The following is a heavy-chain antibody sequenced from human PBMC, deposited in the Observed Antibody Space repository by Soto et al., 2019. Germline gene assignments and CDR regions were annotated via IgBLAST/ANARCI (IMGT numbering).Heavy chain of an antibody. CDR3: AKDGAWIQLGIFDY. CDR2: ISYDGSNK. Sequence: QVQLAESGGGVVQPGRSLRLSCAASGFTFSSYGMHWVRQAPGKGLEWVAVISYDGSNKYYADSVKGRFTISRDNSKNTLYLQMNSLRAEDTAVYYCAKDGAWIQLGIFDYWGQGTLVTVSS. V-gene: IGHV3-30*18. CDR1: GFTFSSYG. J-gene: IGHJ4*02. D-gene: IGHD5-18*01.